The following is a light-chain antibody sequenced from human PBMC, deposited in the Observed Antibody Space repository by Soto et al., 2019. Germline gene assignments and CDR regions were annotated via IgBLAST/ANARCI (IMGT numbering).Light chain of an antibody. J-gene: IGKJ1*01. V-gene: IGKV3-20*01. CDR1: QSGSSYY. CDR2: AAS. CDR3: QQCGSSPWT. Sequence: EIVITQSPATLSVSPGERATLSCRARQSGSSYYVAWYQQKPGQAPRLLIDAASSRATGIPDRCSGGGAGTDFTLTISILEPEDVAVYCWQQCGSSPWTFGQGTKVDIK.